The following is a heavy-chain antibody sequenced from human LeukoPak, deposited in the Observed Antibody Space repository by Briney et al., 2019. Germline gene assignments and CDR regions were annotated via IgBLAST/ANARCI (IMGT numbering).Heavy chain of an antibody. J-gene: IGHJ4*02. D-gene: IGHD2-2*01. CDR2: ISYDGTNK. Sequence: PGGSLRLSCAASGFTFSSYAFHWVRQAPGKGLGWVAVISYDGTNKYYPDSVKGRSTISRDTSRNTLYLQMNSLRAEDTAVYYCARGYCTTTSCYIDYWGQGTLVTVSS. CDR1: GFTFSSYA. CDR3: ARGYCTTTSCYIDY. V-gene: IGHV3-30*04.